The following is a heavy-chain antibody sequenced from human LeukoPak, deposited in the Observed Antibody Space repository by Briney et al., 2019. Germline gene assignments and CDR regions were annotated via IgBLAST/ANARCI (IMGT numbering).Heavy chain of an antibody. CDR3: ARDQGYCSGGSCYSLTDY. Sequence: GGSLRLSCAASGFTFSSYEMNWVRQAPGKGLEWVSYISSSGSTIYSADAVKGRFTISRDNAKNSLYLQMNSLRAEDTAVYYCARDQGYCSGGSCYSLTDYWGQGTLVTVSA. CDR1: GFTFSSYE. CDR2: ISSSGSTI. J-gene: IGHJ4*02. D-gene: IGHD2-15*01. V-gene: IGHV3-48*03.